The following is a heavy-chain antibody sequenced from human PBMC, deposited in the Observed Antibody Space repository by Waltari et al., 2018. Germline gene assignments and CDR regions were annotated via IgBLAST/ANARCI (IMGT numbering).Heavy chain of an antibody. CDR2: LFDDGTT. CDR1: VLTVSTNS. D-gene: IGHD7-27*01. Sequence: EVQLVESGGGFIVPGGSLKLSCGVCVLTVSTNSMSWVRQRPGKGLEWVSVLFDDGTTHYADFAKGRFSISRDNSKNTLYLQMNALRVEDTAVYFCAREHWGSLDFWGQGTLVTVSS. CDR3: AREHWGSLDF. J-gene: IGHJ4*02. V-gene: IGHV3-53*01.